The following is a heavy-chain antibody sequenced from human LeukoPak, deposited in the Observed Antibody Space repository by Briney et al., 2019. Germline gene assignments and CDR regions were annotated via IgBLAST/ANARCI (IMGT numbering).Heavy chain of an antibody. CDR2: IIPIFGTA. V-gene: IGHV1-69*05. D-gene: IGHD6-19*01. CDR3: ARGLELVAVAEEH. J-gene: IGHJ1*01. CDR1: GGTFSSYA. Sequence: SVKVSCKASGGTFSSYAISWVRQAPGQGLEWMGGIIPIFGTANYAQKFQGRVTMTRNTSISTAYMELSSLRSEDTAVYYCARGLELVAVAEEHWGQGTLVTVSS.